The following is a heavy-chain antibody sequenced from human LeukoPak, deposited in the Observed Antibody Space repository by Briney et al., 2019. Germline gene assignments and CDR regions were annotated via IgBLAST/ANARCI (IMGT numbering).Heavy chain of an antibody. Sequence: SETLSLTCAVYGGSFSGYYWSWIRQPPGKGLEWIGEINHSGSTNYNPSLKSRVTISVDTSKNQFSLKLSSVTAADTAVYYCARGRWKGSYYDSSGYYYFDYWGQGTLGTVSP. J-gene: IGHJ4*02. CDR2: INHSGST. CDR1: GGSFSGYY. V-gene: IGHV4-34*01. CDR3: ARGRWKGSYYDSSGYYYFDY. D-gene: IGHD3-22*01.